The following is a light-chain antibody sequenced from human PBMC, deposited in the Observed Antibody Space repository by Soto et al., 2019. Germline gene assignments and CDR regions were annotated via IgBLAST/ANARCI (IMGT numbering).Light chain of an antibody. CDR1: QSVSSY. V-gene: IGKV3-11*01. CDR3: QQRSSWPLT. J-gene: IGKJ4*01. CDR2: DAS. Sequence: EIVLTQSPVTLSLSPGERATLSCRASQSVSSYLAWYQQKPGQAPRLLIHDASNRATGIPARFSGSGSGTDFTLTISSLEPEDFAVYYCQQRSSWPLTFGGGTQVEIK.